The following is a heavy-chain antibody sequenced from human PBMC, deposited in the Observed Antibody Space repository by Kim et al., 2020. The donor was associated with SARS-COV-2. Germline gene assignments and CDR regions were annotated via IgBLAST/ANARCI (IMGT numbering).Heavy chain of an antibody. V-gene: IGHV3-74*01. CDR3: GTVFEY. Sequence: AGSRTYYADYVKGRFTISRDNAKNTLYLQMHSLRSEDTAVYYCGTVFEYWGQGTLVTVSS. CDR2: AGSRT. J-gene: IGHJ4*02.